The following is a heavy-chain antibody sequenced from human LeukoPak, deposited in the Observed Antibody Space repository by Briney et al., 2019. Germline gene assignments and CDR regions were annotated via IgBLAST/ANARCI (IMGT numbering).Heavy chain of an antibody. CDR2: IYYTGSA. J-gene: IGHJ4*02. Sequence: PSETLSLTCTVSGGSISSADYNWIWIRQPPGKGLEWIGDIYYTGSAYYNPSLKSRVTISIDTSKNQFSLKLTSVSAADTAVYYCARGPTLTTDYWGQGTLVTVSS. CDR3: ARGPTLTTDY. V-gene: IGHV4-30-4*01. CDR1: GGSISSADYN. D-gene: IGHD4-4*01.